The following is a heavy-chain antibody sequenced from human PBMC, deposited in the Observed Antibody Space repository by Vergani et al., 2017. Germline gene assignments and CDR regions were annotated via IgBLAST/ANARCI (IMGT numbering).Heavy chain of an antibody. CDR3: ARSRYDSSGFSTIFRY. CDR2: MNPNSGNT. D-gene: IGHD3-22*01. V-gene: IGHV1-8*01. Sequence: QVQLVQSGAEVKKPGDSVKVSCKVSGYTFTNYEINWVRQATGQGLEWMGWMNPNSGNTGYAQKFQGRVTMTRNTSISTAYMELSSLRSEDTAVYYCARSRYDSSGFSTIFRYWGQGTRVTVS. J-gene: IGHJ4*02. CDR1: GYTFTNYE.